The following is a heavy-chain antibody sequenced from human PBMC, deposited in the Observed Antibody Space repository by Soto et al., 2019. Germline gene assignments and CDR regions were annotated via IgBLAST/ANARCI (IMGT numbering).Heavy chain of an antibody. CDR2: TYYRSKWYN. J-gene: IGHJ6*02. D-gene: IGHD6-13*01. CDR1: GDSVSSNSAA. V-gene: IGHV6-1*01. CDR3: ARVGPGIAAAGTRYYYYGMDV. Sequence: PSQTLSLTCAISGDSVSSNSAAWNWIRQSPSRGLEWLGRTYYRSKWYNDYAVSVKSRITINPDTSKNQFSLQLNSVTPEDTAVYYCARVGPGIAAAGTRYYYYGMDVWGQGTTVTVSS.